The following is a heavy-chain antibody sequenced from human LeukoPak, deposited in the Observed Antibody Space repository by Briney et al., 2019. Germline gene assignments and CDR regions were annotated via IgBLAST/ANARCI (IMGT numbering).Heavy chain of an antibody. CDR3: ARDNRITIFGVADPFDI. J-gene: IGHJ3*02. Sequence: SETLSLTCTVSGGSISSYYWSWIRQPAGRGLEWIGRIYTSGSTNYNPSLKSRVTMSVDTSKNQFSLKLSSVTAADTAVYYCARDNRITIFGVADPFDIWGQRTMVTVSS. D-gene: IGHD3-3*01. CDR2: IYTSGST. V-gene: IGHV4-4*07. CDR1: GGSISSYY.